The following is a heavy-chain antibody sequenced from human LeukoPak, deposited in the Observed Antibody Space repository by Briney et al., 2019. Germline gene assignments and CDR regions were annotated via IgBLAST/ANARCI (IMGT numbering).Heavy chain of an antibody. V-gene: IGHV4-39*02. J-gene: IGHJ4*02. Sequence: SETLSLTCTVSGASISSGNFYWAWIRQPPGKGLEWIGNTHYGGTTYYNPSLKSRPTISIDPSKTHFSLQLSSVTAADTAVYYCARRRGGSGDFGSWGQGTLVTVSS. D-gene: IGHD2-15*01. CDR1: GASISSGNFY. CDR3: ARRRGGSGDFGS. CDR2: THYGGTT.